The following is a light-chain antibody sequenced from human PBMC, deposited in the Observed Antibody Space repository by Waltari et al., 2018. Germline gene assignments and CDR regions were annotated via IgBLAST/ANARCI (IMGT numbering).Light chain of an antibody. CDR2: DVG. Sequence: QSALTQPASVSGSPGQSITISCTGTSSDIDGYDYVSWYQQHPGKAPKLMIYDVGNRPSGISHLFSGSKSGNTASLTISGLQAEDEADYYCSSYTSSNSYVFGTGTKVTVL. CDR1: SSDIDGYDY. J-gene: IGLJ1*01. CDR3: SSYTSSNSYV. V-gene: IGLV2-14*03.